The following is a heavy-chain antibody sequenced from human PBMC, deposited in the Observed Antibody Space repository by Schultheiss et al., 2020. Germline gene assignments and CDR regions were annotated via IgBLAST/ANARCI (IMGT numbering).Heavy chain of an antibody. CDR1: GFTFSSYD. CDR3: ARGGFNWFDP. J-gene: IGHJ5*02. V-gene: IGHV3-74*01. CDR2: INSDGSST. D-gene: IGHD3-10*01. Sequence: GGSLRLSCAASGFTFSSYDMHWVRQATGKGLEWVSRINSDGSSTSYADSVKGRFTISRHNSKNTLYLQMNSLRAEDTAVYYCARGGFNWFDPWGQGTLVTVSS.